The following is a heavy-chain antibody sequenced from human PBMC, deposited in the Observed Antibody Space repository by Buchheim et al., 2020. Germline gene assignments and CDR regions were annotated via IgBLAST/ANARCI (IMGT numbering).Heavy chain of an antibody. CDR1: GFTFSSYS. V-gene: IGHV3-48*01. D-gene: IGHD2-2*01. J-gene: IGHJ6*02. Sequence: EVQLVESGGGLVQPGGSLRLSCAASGFTFSSYSMNWVRQAPGKGLEWVSYISSSSSTIYYADSVKGRFTISRDNAKNSLYLQMNSLRAEDTAVYYCARVGSDIVVVPAAIFRTGRSMDVWGQGTT. CDR2: ISSSSSTI. CDR3: ARVGSDIVVVPAAIFRTGRSMDV.